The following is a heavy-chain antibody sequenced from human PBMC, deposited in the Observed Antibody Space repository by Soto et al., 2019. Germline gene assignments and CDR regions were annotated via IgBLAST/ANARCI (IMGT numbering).Heavy chain of an antibody. D-gene: IGHD1-26*01. CDR2: IYHSGST. CDR1: GYSISSGYY. V-gene: IGHV4-38-2*01. CDR3: ARVVVGGLNWFDP. Sequence: SETLSLTCAVSGYSISSGYYWGWIRQPPGKGLEWIGSIYHSGSTYYNPSLKSRVTISVNTSKNQFSLKLSSVTAANRAVYYCARVVVGGLNWFDPWGRGTLVTVSS. J-gene: IGHJ5*02.